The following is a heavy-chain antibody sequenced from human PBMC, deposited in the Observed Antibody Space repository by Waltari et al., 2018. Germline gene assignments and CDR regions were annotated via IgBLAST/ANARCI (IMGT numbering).Heavy chain of an antibody. D-gene: IGHD2-15*01. CDR2: IYTSGST. V-gene: IGHV4-61*09. CDR3: ARICSGGSCYSYAFDI. Sequence: QVQLQESGPGLVKPSQTLSLTCTVSGGSISSGSYYWSWIRQPAGKGLEWIGYIYTSGSTNYNPSLKSRVTISVDTSKNQFSLKLSSVTAADTAVYYCARICSGGSCYSYAFDIWGQGTMVTVSS. CDR1: GGSISSGSYY. J-gene: IGHJ3*02.